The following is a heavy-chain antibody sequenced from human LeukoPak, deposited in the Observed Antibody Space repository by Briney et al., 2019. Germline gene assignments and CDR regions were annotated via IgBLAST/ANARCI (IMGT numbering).Heavy chain of an antibody. CDR2: ISAYNGNT. J-gene: IGHJ4*02. D-gene: IGHD3-22*01. V-gene: IGHV1-18*01. Sequence: GASVKVSCKASGYTFTSYGISWVRQAPGQGLEWMGWISAYNGNTNYAQKLQGRVTMTTDTSTSTAYMELRSLRSDDTAVYYCARDHYYDSSGYTIYDYWGQGTLVTVSS. CDR3: ARDHYYDSSGYTIYDY. CDR1: GYTFTSYG.